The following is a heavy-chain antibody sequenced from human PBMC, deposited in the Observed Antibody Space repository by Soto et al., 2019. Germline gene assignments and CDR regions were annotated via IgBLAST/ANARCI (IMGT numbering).Heavy chain of an antibody. D-gene: IGHD1-26*01. CDR1: GFTFSSYG. J-gene: IGHJ4*02. CDR2: IWYDGSNK. Sequence: QVQLVESGGGVVQPGRSLRLSCAASGFTFSSYGMHWVRQAPGKGLEWVAVIWYDGSNKYYADSVKGRFTISRDNSKNTLYLQMNSLRAEDTAVYYCARDGGSYATTHFDNWGQGTLVTVSS. V-gene: IGHV3-33*01. CDR3: ARDGGSYATTHFDN.